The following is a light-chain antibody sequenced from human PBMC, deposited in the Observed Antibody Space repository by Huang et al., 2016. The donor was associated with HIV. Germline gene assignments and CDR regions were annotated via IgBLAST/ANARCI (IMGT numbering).Light chain of an antibody. Sequence: DIQMTQSPSSLSASVGDRVTVTCRASQRIDAYLNWYQYKPGRAPKLLIFATSDLQGVVPSRFSGSRSGTTFTLTISSLQPQDFATYFCQQSYYFPRTFGQGTKVEMK. CDR1: QRIDAY. V-gene: IGKV1-39*01. J-gene: IGKJ2*01. CDR3: QQSYYFPRT. CDR2: ATS.